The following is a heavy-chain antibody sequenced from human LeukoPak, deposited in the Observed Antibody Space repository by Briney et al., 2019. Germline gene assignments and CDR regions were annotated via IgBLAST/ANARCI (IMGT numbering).Heavy chain of an antibody. CDR2: INYNGQA. J-gene: IGHJ6*03. V-gene: IGHV4-34*01. D-gene: IGHD3-22*01. CDR3: ARAPPYYSGSSGYFPYYMDV. CDR1: GGSFSGYY. Sequence: LETLSLTRGVYGGSFSGYYWCWIRPTPGKGGERMGEINYNGQANYNPSLISRVTISIDTSINHFSLNLSPVTAADTAVYYCARAPPYYSGSSGYFPYYMDVWGKGTTVTVSS.